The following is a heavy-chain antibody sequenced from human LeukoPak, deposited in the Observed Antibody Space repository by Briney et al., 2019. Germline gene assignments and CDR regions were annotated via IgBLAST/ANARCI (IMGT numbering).Heavy chain of an antibody. CDR2: IIPIFGIA. Sequence: SVKVSCKASGGTFSSYAISWVRQAPGQGLEWMGRIIPIFGIANYAQKFQGRVTITADKSTSTAYMELSSLRSEDMAVYYCAREEGDYYDSSGYYLDYWGQGTLVTVSS. V-gene: IGHV1-69*04. D-gene: IGHD3-22*01. CDR1: GGTFSSYA. J-gene: IGHJ4*02. CDR3: AREEGDYYDSSGYYLDY.